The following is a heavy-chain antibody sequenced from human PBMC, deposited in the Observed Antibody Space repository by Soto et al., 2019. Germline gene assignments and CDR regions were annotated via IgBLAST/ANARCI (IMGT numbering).Heavy chain of an antibody. J-gene: IGHJ5*02. Sequence: TGGSLRLSCAASGFTFTDYAMTWVRQAPGKGLEWVSTISSSGTNTYYADSVKGRFTISRDNSKNTLYLQMSSLRAEDTAVYYCARHTKVAGNRWLDPWGQGTLVTVSS. CDR1: GFTFTDYA. V-gene: IGHV3-23*01. CDR2: ISSSGTNT. D-gene: IGHD6-19*01. CDR3: ARHTKVAGNRWLDP.